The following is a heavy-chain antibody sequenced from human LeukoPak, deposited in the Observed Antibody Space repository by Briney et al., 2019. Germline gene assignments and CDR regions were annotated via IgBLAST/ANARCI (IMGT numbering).Heavy chain of an antibody. J-gene: IGHJ4*02. Sequence: PGGSLRLSCAASGFTFSSYAMSWVRQAPGKGLEWVSAISGSGGSTYYADSVKGRFTISRDNSKNTLYLQMNSLRAEDTAVHYCAKGQGLWFGELLTDYWGQGTLVTVSS. D-gene: IGHD3-10*01. CDR1: GFTFSSYA. CDR2: ISGSGGST. V-gene: IGHV3-23*01. CDR3: AKGQGLWFGELLTDY.